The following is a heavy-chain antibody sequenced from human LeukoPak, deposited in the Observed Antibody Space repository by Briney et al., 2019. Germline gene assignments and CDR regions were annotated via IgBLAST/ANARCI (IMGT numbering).Heavy chain of an antibody. CDR2: ISSSGSTI. J-gene: IGHJ4*02. CDR3: ARAGYYFDY. CDR1: GFTFSSYE. Sequence: PGGSLSLSCAASGFTFSSYEMNWVRQPPGQGLEWVSYISSSGSTIYYADSVKGRFTISRDNAKNSLYLQMNSLRAEDTAVYYCARAGYYFDYWGQGTLVTVSS. V-gene: IGHV3-48*03. D-gene: IGHD3-10*01.